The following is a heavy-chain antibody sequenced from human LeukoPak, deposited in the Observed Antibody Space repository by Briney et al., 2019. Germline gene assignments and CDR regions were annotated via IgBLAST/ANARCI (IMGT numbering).Heavy chain of an antibody. CDR3: ARPSSIAARLFDY. CDR1: GGSFNTYY. CDR2: INHSGST. J-gene: IGHJ4*02. V-gene: IGHV4-34*01. D-gene: IGHD6-6*01. Sequence: KTSETLSLTCAVYGGSFNTYYWSWIRQPPGKGLEWIGEINHSGSTNYNPSLKSRFTISVDTSKNQFSLKLSSVTAADTAVYYCARPSSIAARLFDYWGQGTLVTVSS.